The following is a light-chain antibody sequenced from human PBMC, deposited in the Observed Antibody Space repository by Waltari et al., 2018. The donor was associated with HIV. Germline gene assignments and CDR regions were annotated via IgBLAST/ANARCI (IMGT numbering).Light chain of an antibody. Sequence: DIQVPQSHSALPASVGDTATISCRASQPVSSWMAWFLQRPSKAPRLLIYQASILASGVPSRFSGSRSGTDFSLTIRGLQPDDFGTYYCQQYNWHWTFGQGTRV. CDR1: QPVSSW. V-gene: IGKV1-5*01. CDR3: QQYNWHWT. J-gene: IGKJ1*01. CDR2: QAS.